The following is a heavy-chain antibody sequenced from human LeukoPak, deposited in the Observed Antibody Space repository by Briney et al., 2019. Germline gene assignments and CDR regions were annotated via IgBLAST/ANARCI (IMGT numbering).Heavy chain of an antibody. Sequence: GGSLRLSCAAFGFTFTTYWMHWVRQAPGKGLEWVSYISSSGSTIYYADSVKGRFTISRVNAKNSLYLQMNSLRAEDTGVYYCARANSSTDYYYGMDVWGQGTTVTVSS. V-gene: IGHV3-11*01. CDR1: GFTFTTYW. J-gene: IGHJ6*02. D-gene: IGHD6-13*01. CDR2: ISSSGSTI. CDR3: ARANSSTDYYYGMDV.